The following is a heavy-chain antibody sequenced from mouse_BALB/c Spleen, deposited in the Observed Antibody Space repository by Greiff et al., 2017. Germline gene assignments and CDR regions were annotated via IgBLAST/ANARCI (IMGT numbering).Heavy chain of an antibody. D-gene: IGHD1-2*01. CDR3: ARSPHYYGYAMDY. CDR2: ISYSGST. CDR1: GYSITSDYA. V-gene: IGHV3-2*02. Sequence: EVQLQESGPGLVKPSQSLSLTCTVTGYSITSDYAWNWIRQFPGNKLEWMGYISYSGSTSYNPSLKSRISITRDTSKNQFFLQLNSVTTEDTATYFCARSPHYYGYAMDYGGQGTSVTVSS. J-gene: IGHJ4*01.